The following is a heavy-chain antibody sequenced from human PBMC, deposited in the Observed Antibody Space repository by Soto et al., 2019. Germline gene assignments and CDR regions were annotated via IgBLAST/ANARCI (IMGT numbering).Heavy chain of an antibody. V-gene: IGHV1-46*01. CDR1: GYTFTSYY. CDR2: INPSGGTT. D-gene: IGHD2-2*01. Sequence: QVQLVQSGAEVKKPGASVTISCNASGYTFTSYYLHWVRQAPGQGLEWMGIINPSGGTTRYAQKFQGRVTMTSDTSTSTVYGERSSLRSADAAVSFCARDSRVIVPAGWSTGWFDPWGKGTLVSVSS. CDR3: ARDSRVIVPAGWSTGWFDP. J-gene: IGHJ5*02.